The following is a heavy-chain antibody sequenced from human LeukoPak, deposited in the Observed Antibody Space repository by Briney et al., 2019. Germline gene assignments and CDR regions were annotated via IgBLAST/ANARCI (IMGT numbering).Heavy chain of an antibody. V-gene: IGHV4-59*01. CDR2: IYYSGST. Sequence: PSETLSLTCAVYGGSFSGYYWSWIRQPPGKGLEWIGYIYYSGSTNYNPSLKSRVTISVGTSKNQFSLKLSSVTAADTAVYYCARMTTAFDYWGQGTLVTVSS. CDR1: GGSFSGYY. D-gene: IGHD4-17*01. CDR3: ARMTTAFDY. J-gene: IGHJ4*02.